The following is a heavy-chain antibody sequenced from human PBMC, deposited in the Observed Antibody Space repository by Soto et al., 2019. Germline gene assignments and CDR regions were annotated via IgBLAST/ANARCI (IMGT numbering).Heavy chain of an antibody. CDR3: AKDSYYHDTSGYYTFDS. V-gene: IGHV3-30-3*01. Sequence: LRLSCAASGFTFSNYALHWVRQAPGKGLEWVAVISYDGSNKYYADSVKGRFTISRDNSKNTVYLQMNSLRVDDTAVYYCAKDSYYHDTSGYYTFDSWGQGTLVTVS. CDR2: ISYDGSNK. D-gene: IGHD3-22*01. CDR1: GFTFSNYA. J-gene: IGHJ4*02.